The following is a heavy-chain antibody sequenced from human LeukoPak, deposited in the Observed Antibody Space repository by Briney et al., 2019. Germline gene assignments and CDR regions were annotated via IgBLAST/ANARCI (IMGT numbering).Heavy chain of an antibody. D-gene: IGHD3-10*01. V-gene: IGHV3-64*01. CDR1: GFSFSAYV. CDR3: ARAHAFGEPSDS. Sequence: GGSLRLSCAASGFSFSAYVMNWVRQAPGKGLEYVSGISDNGGTTYYANSVKGRFTISRDNSKNTLYLQMGRLRPADTAVYYCARAHAFGEPSDSWGQGILVTVSS. J-gene: IGHJ4*02. CDR2: ISDNGGTT.